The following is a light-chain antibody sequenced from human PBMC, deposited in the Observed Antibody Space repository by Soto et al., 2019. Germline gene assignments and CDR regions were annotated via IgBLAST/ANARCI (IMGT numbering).Light chain of an antibody. CDR2: KAS. CDR1: ESIKTW. CDR3: QQYNDYRS. J-gene: IGKJ1*01. V-gene: IGKV1-5*03. Sequence: DIQMTQSPSTLSAFVGDRVTITCRASESIKTWLAWYQQKPGKAPKLLIYKASSVDSGVPSRFSGSGSGTEFTLTINSLQSDDFGTYFCQQYNDYRSFGQGTKVEIK.